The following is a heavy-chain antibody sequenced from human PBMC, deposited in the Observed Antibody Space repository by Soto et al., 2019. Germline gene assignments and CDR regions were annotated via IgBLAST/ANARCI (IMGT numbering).Heavy chain of an antibody. D-gene: IGHD1-26*01. CDR3: ARGYYSGSNPSSFDY. Sequence: QLQLVQSGAEVREPGSSVKVSCKASGGTFSSYTVIWVRQAPGQGLEWMGGITPTLNIAKYAEKFQGRVTLTADESTRTVNMHLSSLRSEDTAVYFCARGYYSGSNPSSFDYWGQGTLVAVSS. J-gene: IGHJ4*02. CDR2: ITPTLNIA. CDR1: GGTFSSYT. V-gene: IGHV1-69*01.